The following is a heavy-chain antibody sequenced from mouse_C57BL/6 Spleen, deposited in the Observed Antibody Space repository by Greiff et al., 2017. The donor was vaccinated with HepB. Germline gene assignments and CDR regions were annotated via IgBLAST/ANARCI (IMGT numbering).Heavy chain of an antibody. J-gene: IGHJ3*01. CDR1: GFTFSSYG. CDR3: ARDTDYYGLAY. V-gene: IGHV5-6*01. CDR2: ISSGGSYT. D-gene: IGHD1-1*01. Sequence: EVKLVESGGDLVKPGGSLKLSCAASGFTFSSYGMSWVRQTPDKRLEWVATISSGGSYTYYPDSVKGRFTISRDNAKNTLYLQMSSLKSEDTAMYYCARDTDYYGLAYWGQGTLVTVSA.